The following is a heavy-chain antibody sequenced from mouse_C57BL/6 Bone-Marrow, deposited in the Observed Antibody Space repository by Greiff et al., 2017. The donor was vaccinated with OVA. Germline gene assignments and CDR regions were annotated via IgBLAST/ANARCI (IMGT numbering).Heavy chain of an antibody. CDR1: GYTFTGYW. D-gene: IGHD3-2*02. J-gene: IGHJ2*01. Sequence: VQLQQSGAELMKPGASVKLSCKATGYTFTGYWIEWVKQRPGHGLEWIGEILPGSGSTNYHEKFKGKATFTADTSANTAYMQLSSLTTEDAAIYYCARGQLRLPDYWGQGTTLTVSS. CDR3: ARGQLRLPDY. V-gene: IGHV1-9*01. CDR2: ILPGSGST.